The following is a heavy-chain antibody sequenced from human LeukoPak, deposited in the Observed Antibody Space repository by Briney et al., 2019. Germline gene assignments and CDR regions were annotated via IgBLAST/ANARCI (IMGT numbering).Heavy chain of an antibody. CDR3: AREGSVVISHYYYMDV. J-gene: IGHJ6*03. CDR1: GYTFTSYY. CDR2: ISAYNGNT. Sequence: GASVKVSCKASGYTFTSYYMHWVRQAPGQGLEWMGWISAYNGNTNYAQKLQGRVTMTTDTSTSTAYMELRSLRSDDTAVYYCAREGSVVISHYYYMDVWGKGTTVTISS. D-gene: IGHD3-22*01. V-gene: IGHV1-18*04.